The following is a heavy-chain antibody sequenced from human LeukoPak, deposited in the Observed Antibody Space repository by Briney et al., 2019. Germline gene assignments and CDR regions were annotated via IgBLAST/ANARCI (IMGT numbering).Heavy chain of an antibody. Sequence: ASVKVSCKASGYTFNTYGISWVRQAPGQGLDWMGWINDYNGDTNHAQKFQGRVTMTTDTSTTTAYMELGSLRSDDTAVYYCARDGSGHWFDPWGQGTLVTVSS. CDR2: INDYNGDT. V-gene: IGHV1-18*04. CDR3: ARDGSGHWFDP. D-gene: IGHD6-25*01. CDR1: GYTFNTYG. J-gene: IGHJ5*02.